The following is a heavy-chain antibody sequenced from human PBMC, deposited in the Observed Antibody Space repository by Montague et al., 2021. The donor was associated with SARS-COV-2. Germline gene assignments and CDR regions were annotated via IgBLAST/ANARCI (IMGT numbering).Heavy chain of an antibody. CDR3: ARIPYDILTGYYSGFDY. D-gene: IGHD3-9*01. J-gene: IGHJ4*02. CDR2: IDWDDDE. V-gene: IGHV2-70*01. CDR1: GFSLSTSGMC. Sequence: PALVKPTQTLTLTCTFSGFSLSTSGMCVSWIRQPPGKALEWLALIDWDDDEYYSTFLKTRLTISKDTSKNQVVLTMTNMDPVDTATYYCARIPYDILTGYYSGFDYWGQGTLVTVSS.